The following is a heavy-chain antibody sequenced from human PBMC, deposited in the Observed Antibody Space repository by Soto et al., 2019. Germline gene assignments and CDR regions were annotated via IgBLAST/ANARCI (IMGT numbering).Heavy chain of an antibody. CDR2: IKSKTDGGTT. CDR1: GFTFSNAW. Sequence: GGSLRLSCAASGFTFSNAWMRWVRQAPGKGLEWVGRIKSKTDGGTTDYAAPVKGRFTISRDDSKNTLYLQMNILKSEDLFVYYWTAVITSINTNVYWGQVALCTV. V-gene: IGHV3-15*01. J-gene: IGHJ4*02. CDR3: TAVITSINTNVY. D-gene: IGHD2-21*02.